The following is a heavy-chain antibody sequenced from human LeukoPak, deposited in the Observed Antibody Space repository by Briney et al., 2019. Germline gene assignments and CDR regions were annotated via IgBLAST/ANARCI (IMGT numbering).Heavy chain of an antibody. CDR3: AKSMDILTGYLWSLDY. CDR1: GFIFSSYG. CDR2: ISYDGGNI. J-gene: IGHJ4*02. V-gene: IGHV3-30*18. D-gene: IGHD3-9*01. Sequence: PGGSLRLSCAASGFIFSSYGMHWVRQAPGKGLEWVAVISYDGGNISYTDSVKGRFTISRDNSKNTMYLQMNSLRAEDTAVYYCAKSMDILTGYLWSLDYWGQGTLVTVSS.